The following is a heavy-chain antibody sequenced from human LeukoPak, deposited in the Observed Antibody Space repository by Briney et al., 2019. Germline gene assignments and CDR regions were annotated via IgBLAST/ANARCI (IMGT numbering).Heavy chain of an antibody. CDR2: IYSNGIT. CDR1: CGSIVSYY. D-gene: IGHD3-22*01. J-gene: IGHJ2*01. CDR3: AIRAYYDTSGYYPASGYFDL. V-gene: IGHV4-59*08. Sequence: PSETLSLTCTVSCGSIVSYYFNWIRQPPGKGLEWIGYIYSNGITSYNPSLRSRSTISIATSKNQFSVRLTSVTAADTASYYSAIRAYYDTSGYYPASGYFDLWGRGTLVTVSS.